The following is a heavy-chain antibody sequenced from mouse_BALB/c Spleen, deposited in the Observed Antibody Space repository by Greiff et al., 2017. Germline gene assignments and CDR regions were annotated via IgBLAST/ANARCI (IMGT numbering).Heavy chain of an antibody. CDR3: ARGGGTVVAKAYYFDY. CDR1: GFTFSDYY. CDR2: ISDGGSYT. V-gene: IGHV5-4*02. Sequence: EVQVVESGGGLVKPGGSLKLSCAASGFTFSDYYMYWVRQTPEKRLEWVATISDGGSYTYYPDSVKGRFTISRDNAKNNLYLQMSSLKSEDTAMYYCARGGGTVVAKAYYFDYWGQGTTLTVSS. D-gene: IGHD1-1*01. J-gene: IGHJ2*01.